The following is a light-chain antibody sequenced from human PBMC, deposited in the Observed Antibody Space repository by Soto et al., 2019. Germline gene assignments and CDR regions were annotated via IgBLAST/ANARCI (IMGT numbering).Light chain of an antibody. CDR3: NSYTSRSAFV. CDR2: DVS. J-gene: IGLJ1*01. V-gene: IGLV2-14*03. Sequence: QSALTQPASVSGSPGQSITISCTGTSSDVGGYNYVSWYQQHPGKAPKLIIYDVSNRPSGVSNRFSGSKSGNTASLTISGLQAEDEADYYCNSYTSRSAFVFGTGTKLTVL. CDR1: SSDVGGYNY.